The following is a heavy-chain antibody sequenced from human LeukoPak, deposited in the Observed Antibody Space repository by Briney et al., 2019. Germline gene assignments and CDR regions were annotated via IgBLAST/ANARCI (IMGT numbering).Heavy chain of an antibody. CDR2: IYPDDSNT. V-gene: IGHV5-51*01. J-gene: IGHJ6*03. Sequence: HGESRKISCQGSGYNFPIYWIGWVRQMPGQGLEWMGIIYPDDSNTIYGPSFQGQVTISADKSINTAYLEWSSLKASDTAIYYCARQGAAGKYYYYYMDVWGKGTTVTVSS. D-gene: IGHD6-13*01. CDR3: ARQGAAGKYYYYYMDV. CDR1: GYNFPIYW.